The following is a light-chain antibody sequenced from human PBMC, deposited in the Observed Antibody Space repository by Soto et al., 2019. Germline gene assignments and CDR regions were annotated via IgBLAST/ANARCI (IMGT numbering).Light chain of an antibody. J-gene: IGKJ2*01. CDR3: MQSKESPHT. CDR1: QSLLHSDGKTY. CDR2: EVS. V-gene: IGKV2D-29*01. Sequence: VMTQTPLSLSVTPGQPASISCKSSQSLLHSDGKTYLYWFLQRPGQAPQLLIHEVSNRFPGVPDRFSGSGSGTDFILKVSRVEAEDVGTYYCMQSKESPHTFGQGTKLEIK.